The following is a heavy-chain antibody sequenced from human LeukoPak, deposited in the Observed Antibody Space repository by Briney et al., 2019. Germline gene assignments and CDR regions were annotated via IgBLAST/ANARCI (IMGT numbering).Heavy chain of an antibody. J-gene: IGHJ4*02. V-gene: IGHV4-61*02. Sequence: SETLSLTCTVSGGSISSGSYYWSWIRQPAGKGLEWIGRIYTSGSTNYNPSLKSRVTISVDTSKKQFSLKLSSVTAADTAFYYCAKDQRSIAVAGYFDYWGQGTLVTVSS. CDR1: GGSISSGSYY. CDR3: AKDQRSIAVAGYFDY. D-gene: IGHD6-19*01. CDR2: IYTSGST.